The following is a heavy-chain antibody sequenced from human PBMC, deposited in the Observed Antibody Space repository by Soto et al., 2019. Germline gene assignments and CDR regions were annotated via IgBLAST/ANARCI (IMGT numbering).Heavy chain of an antibody. CDR3: ARLEGLATISYYFDF. V-gene: IGHV4-39*01. CDR1: DDSINSDKFY. Sequence: HLQLQESGPGLVKPSETLSLMCSVSDDSINSDKFYWGWIRQPPGKGLEWIGSIYYRGNAYYNPSLQTRVTISLDKSKSQFSLKLNPVTAADSAVYFCARLEGLATISYYFDFWGPGALVTVSS. CDR2: IYYRGNA. J-gene: IGHJ4*02. D-gene: IGHD3-9*01.